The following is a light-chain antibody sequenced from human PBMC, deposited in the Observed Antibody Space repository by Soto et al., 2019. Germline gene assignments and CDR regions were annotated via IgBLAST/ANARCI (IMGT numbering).Light chain of an antibody. J-gene: IGLJ1*01. CDR3: CSYAGSSTYV. CDR1: SSDVGSYIF. V-gene: IGLV2-23*01. CDR2: EGS. Sequence: QSVLTQPASVSGSPGQSITISSPGTSSDVGSYIFVSWFQQHPGKAPKLMIYEGSKRPSGVSNRFSGSKSGNTASLTISGLQAEDEADYYCCSYAGSSTYVFGTGTKVTVL.